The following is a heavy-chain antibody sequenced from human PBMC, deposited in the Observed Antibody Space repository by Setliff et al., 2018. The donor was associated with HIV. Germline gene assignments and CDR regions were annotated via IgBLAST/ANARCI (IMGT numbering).Heavy chain of an antibody. Sequence: GGSLRLSCAASGFTFSNYAMHWVRQAPVKGLEWVAVISYDGSDKYYADSVKGRFTISRDNSKNTVYLQMNSLRAGGTAVYYCATLSSNWHLDYWGQGTLVTSPQ. CDR1: GFTFSNYA. V-gene: IGHV3-30*04. J-gene: IGHJ4*02. CDR2: ISYDGSDK. CDR3: ATLSSNWHLDY. D-gene: IGHD6-13*01.